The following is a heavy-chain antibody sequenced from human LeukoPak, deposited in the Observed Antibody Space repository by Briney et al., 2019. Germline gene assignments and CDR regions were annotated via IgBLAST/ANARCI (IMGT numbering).Heavy chain of an antibody. J-gene: IGHJ4*02. CDR1: GYSISSGYY. Sequence: PSETLSLTCTVSGYSISSGYYWGWILQPPGKGLEWIVSIYHSGSTYYNPSLKSRVTISVDTSKNQFSLKLSSVTAADTAVYYCARGGSIAAAGGEGFDYWGQGTLVTVSS. CDR3: ARGGSIAAAGGEGFDY. CDR2: IYHSGST. D-gene: IGHD6-13*01. V-gene: IGHV4-38-2*02.